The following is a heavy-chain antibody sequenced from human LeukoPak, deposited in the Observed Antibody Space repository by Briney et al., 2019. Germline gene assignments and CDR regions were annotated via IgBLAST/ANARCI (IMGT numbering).Heavy chain of an antibody. CDR2: ISDSGGSK. Sequence: PGGSLRLSCAASGCTFISYAMSWVRQAPGKGREWVSAISDSGGSKDYADSVKGRLTISRDNYKNTLYLQMNSLRTEDTAVYYCAKDRSDSSWNKAFDYWGQGTLVTVSS. CDR3: AKDRSDSSWNKAFDY. D-gene: IGHD1/OR15-1a*01. CDR1: GCTFISYA. V-gene: IGHV3-23*01. J-gene: IGHJ4*02.